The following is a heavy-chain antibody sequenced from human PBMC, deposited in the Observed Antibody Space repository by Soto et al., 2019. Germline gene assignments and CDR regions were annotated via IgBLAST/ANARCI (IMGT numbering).Heavy chain of an antibody. CDR2: ISGSGGSA. J-gene: IGHJ3*02. D-gene: IGHD6-19*01. V-gene: IGHV3-23*01. Sequence: EVKLLESGGGLVQPGGSLRLSCAASGFTFSTYAMSWVRQAPGKGLEWVSGISGSGGSAYYADSVKGRFTISRDNSKNTLYVQINGLRAEDTAVYYCAGSSGWYRAFGIWGQGTMVTVSS. CDR1: GFTFSTYA. CDR3: AGSSGWYRAFGI.